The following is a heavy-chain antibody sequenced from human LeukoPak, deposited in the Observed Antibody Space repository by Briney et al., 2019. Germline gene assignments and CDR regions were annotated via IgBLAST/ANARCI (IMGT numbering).Heavy chain of an antibody. J-gene: IGHJ4*02. V-gene: IGHV4-59*08. D-gene: IGHD5-24*01. CDR3: ARRSPDGFYFDY. CDR1: GGSISSXY. CDR2: IYYSGST. Sequence: LTXTVSGGSISSXYWSWIRQPPGXXLEXIGYIYYSGSTNYNPSLKSRVTISVDTSKNQFSLKLSSVTAADTAVYYCARRSPDGFYFDYWGQGTLVTVSS.